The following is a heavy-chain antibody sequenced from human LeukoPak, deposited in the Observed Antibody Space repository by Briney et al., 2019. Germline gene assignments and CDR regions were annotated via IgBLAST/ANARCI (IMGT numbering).Heavy chain of an antibody. D-gene: IGHD4-23*01. CDR2: INHSGST. CDR1: GGSFSGYY. Sequence: SETLSLTCAVYGGSFSGYYWSWVRQPPGKGLEWIGEINHSGSTNYNPSLKSRVTISVDTSKNQFSLKLSSVTAADTAVYYCARDDYGGYSLAYWGQGTLVTVSS. CDR3: ARDDYGGYSLAY. V-gene: IGHV4-34*01. J-gene: IGHJ4*02.